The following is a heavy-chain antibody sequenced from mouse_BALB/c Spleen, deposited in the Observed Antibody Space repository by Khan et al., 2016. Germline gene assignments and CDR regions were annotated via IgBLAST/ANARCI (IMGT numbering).Heavy chain of an antibody. Sequence: LVKTGASVKISCKASGYSFTGYYMHWVKQSHGKSLEWIGYITSYNGATSYNQKFKGKATFTVDTSSSTAYMQFNSLTSEDSAVYYFSSPCGSSYFGFAYWGQGTLVTVSA. CDR1: GYSFTGYY. CDR2: ITSYNGAT. V-gene: IGHV1S34*01. CDR3: SSPCGSSYFGFAY. J-gene: IGHJ3*01. D-gene: IGHD1-1*01.